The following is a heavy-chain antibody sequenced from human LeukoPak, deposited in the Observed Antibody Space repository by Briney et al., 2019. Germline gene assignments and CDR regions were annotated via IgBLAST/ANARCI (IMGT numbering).Heavy chain of an antibody. D-gene: IGHD6-13*01. J-gene: IGHJ4*02. Sequence: PSETLSLTCAVSGGSISSSNWWSWVRQPPGKGLEWIGQIYYSGSTNYNPSLTSRVTISVDKSKSQFSLKLSSVTAADTAVYYCARGRYVTTRGGAAAGFLDYWGQGTLVTVSS. CDR1: GGSISSSNW. CDR3: ARGRYVTTRGGAAAGFLDY. CDR2: IYYSGST. V-gene: IGHV4-4*02.